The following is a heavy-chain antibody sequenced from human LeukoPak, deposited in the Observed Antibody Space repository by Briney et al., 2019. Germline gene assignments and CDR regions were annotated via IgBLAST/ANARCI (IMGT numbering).Heavy chain of an antibody. CDR1: GFTFSAYS. J-gene: IGHJ4*02. D-gene: IGHD3-10*01. V-gene: IGHV3-74*01. CDR2: INSDGSST. Sequence: GGSLRLSCAASGFTFSAYSMNWVRQAPGKGLEWVSRINSDGSSTSYADSVKGRFTISRDNAKNTLYLQMNSLRAEDTAVYYCARLLAYGSGTSSTRPLDYWGQGTLVTVSS. CDR3: ARLLAYGSGTSSTRPLDY.